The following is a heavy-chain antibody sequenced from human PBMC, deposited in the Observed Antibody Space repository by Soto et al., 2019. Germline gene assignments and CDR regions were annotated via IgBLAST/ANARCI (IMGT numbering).Heavy chain of an antibody. J-gene: IGHJ5*01. CDR2: INSDGSNT. Sequence: EVKLVESGGELVQPGGSLRLSCAASGFTYSSYWMHWVRQAPGKGLVWVSHINSDGSNTYYADSVKGRFTISRDNAKNTLYLQMNSLRAEDTAVYYCAKGKWETLWGDSWGQGTLVTVSS. CDR1: GFTYSSYW. CDR3: AKGKWETLWGDS. D-gene: IGHD1-26*01. V-gene: IGHV3-74*01.